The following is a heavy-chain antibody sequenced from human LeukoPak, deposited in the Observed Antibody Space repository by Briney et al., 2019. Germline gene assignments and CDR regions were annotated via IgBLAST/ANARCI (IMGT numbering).Heavy chain of an antibody. V-gene: IGHV3-7*03. J-gene: IGHJ5*02. D-gene: IGHD3-10*01. Sequence: AGGPLRLSCAASGFIFSSYWMSWVRQAPGKGLEWVANIKEGGSEKYYVDSVRGRFTISRDNAKNSLYLQMNSLRAEDTAVYYCAKDRDSGSGYYTWGLFDAWGQGTLVTVSS. CDR1: GFIFSSYW. CDR3: AKDRDSGSGYYTWGLFDA. CDR2: IKEGGSEK.